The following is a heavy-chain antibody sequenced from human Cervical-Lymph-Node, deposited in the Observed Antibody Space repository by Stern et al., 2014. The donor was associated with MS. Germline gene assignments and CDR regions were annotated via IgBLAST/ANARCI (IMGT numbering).Heavy chain of an antibody. J-gene: IGHJ4*02. D-gene: IGHD5-18*01. Sequence: QVQLVQSGAELKEPGASVKVSCKASGYTFTNYHMNWVRQAPGQGLEWMGWINTNTGNSTYAQGFTGRFVFSLDTSVSTAYLHISSLKAEDTAVDYCARDFVDTAMITRSDYLDSWGQGTLVTVSS. V-gene: IGHV7-4-1*02. CDR1: GYTFTNYH. CDR3: ARDFVDTAMITRSDYLDS. CDR2: INTNTGNS.